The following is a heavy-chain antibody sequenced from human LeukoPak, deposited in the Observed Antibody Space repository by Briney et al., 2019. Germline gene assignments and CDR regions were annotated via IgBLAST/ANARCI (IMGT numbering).Heavy chain of an antibody. V-gene: IGHV3-21*01. D-gene: IGHD2-15*01. J-gene: IGHJ4*02. CDR1: GFTFSSYS. CDR2: ISSSSSYI. CDR3: ARALTGYCSGGSCYSGPFDY. Sequence: GGSLRLSCAASGFTFSSYSMNWVRQAPGKGLEWVSSISSSSSYIYYADSVKGRFTISRDNAKNSLYLRMNSLRAEDTAVYYCARALTGYCSGGSCYSGPFDYWGQGTLVTVSS.